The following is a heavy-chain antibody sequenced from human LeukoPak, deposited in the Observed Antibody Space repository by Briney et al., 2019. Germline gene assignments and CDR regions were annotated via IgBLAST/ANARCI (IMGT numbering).Heavy chain of an antibody. CDR2: ISGSGGST. D-gene: IGHD3-22*01. V-gene: IGHV3-23*01. CDR3: ASGGDSSGYPFDY. Sequence: GGSLRLSCAASGFTFSSYGMSWVRQAPGKGLEWVSAISGSGGSTYYADSVKGRFTISRDNSKNTLYLQMNSLRAEDTAVYYCASGGDSSGYPFDYWGQGTLVTVSS. J-gene: IGHJ4*02. CDR1: GFTFSSYG.